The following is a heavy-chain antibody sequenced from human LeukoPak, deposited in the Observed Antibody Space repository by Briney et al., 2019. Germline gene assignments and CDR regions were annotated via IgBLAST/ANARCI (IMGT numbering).Heavy chain of an antibody. CDR3: ARSDMDIVVVPAAIGDY. V-gene: IGHV1-46*01. J-gene: IGHJ4*02. Sequence: ASVKVSCKASGGTFSSYAISWVRQAPGQGLEWMGIINPSGGSTSYAQKFQGRVTMTRDTSTSTVYMELSSLRSEDTAVYYCARSDMDIVVVPAAIGDYWGQGTLVTVSS. CDR2: INPSGGST. D-gene: IGHD2-2*02. CDR1: GGTFSSYA.